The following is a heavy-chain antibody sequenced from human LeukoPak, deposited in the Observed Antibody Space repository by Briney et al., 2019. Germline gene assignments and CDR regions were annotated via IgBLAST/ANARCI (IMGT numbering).Heavy chain of an antibody. V-gene: IGHV1-69*13. CDR2: IIPIFGTA. J-gene: IGHJ4*02. CDR3: AGGYSYALYYFDY. Sequence: SVKVSFKGSGGTFISYAISWVRQAPGQGGEWMGGIIPIFGTANYAQKFQGRVTITADESTSTAYMELSSLRSEDTAVYYCAGGYSYALYYFDYWGQGTLVTVSS. D-gene: IGHD5-18*01. CDR1: GGTFISYA.